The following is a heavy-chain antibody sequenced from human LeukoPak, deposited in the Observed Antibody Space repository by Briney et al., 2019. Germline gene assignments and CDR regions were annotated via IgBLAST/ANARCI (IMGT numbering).Heavy chain of an antibody. CDR1: GASISSYY. CDR2: ISYSGST. CDR3: ARAIVVTAAPDS. J-gene: IGHJ4*02. D-gene: IGHD2-21*02. V-gene: IGHV4-59*12. Sequence: KPSETLSLTCTVSGASISSYYWSWIRQPPGKGLEWIGYISYSGSTNYNPSLKSRVAISLDTSKNQFSLNLTSVTAADTAVYFCARAIVVTAAPDSWGQGTLVTVSS.